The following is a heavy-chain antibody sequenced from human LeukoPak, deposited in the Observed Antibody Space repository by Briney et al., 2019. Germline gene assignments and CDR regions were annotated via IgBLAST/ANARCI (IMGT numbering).Heavy chain of an antibody. CDR1: GGSISSGDYS. CDR2: IYHSGST. Sequence: SETLSLTCAVSGGSISSGDYSWSWIRQPPGKGLEWIGYIYHSGSTYYNPSLKSRVTISVDRSKNQFSLKLSSVTAADTAVYYCARVVAARGYWYFDLWGRGTLVTVSS. J-gene: IGHJ2*01. D-gene: IGHD2-15*01. V-gene: IGHV4-30-2*01. CDR3: ARVVAARGYWYFDL.